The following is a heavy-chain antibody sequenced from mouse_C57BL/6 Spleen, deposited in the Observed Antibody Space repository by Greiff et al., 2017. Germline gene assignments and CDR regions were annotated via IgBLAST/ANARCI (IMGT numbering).Heavy chain of an antibody. CDR2: INPGSGGT. V-gene: IGHV1-54*01. J-gene: IGHJ4*01. Sequence: QVQLQQSGAELVRPGTSVKVSCKASGYAFTNYLIEWVKQRPGQGLEWIGVINPGSGGTNYNEKFKGKATLTADKSSSTAYMQLSSLTSEDSAVYFCARYYDLYYYAMDYWGQGTSGTVSS. D-gene: IGHD2-4*01. CDR3: ARYYDLYYYAMDY. CDR1: GYAFTNYL.